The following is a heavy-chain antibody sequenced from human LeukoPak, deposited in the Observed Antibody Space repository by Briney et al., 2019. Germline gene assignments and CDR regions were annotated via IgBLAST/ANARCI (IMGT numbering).Heavy chain of an antibody. CDR2: INHSGST. CDR1: GGSFSGYY. Sequence: SETLSLTCAVYGGSFSGYYWSWIRQPPGKGLEWIGEINHSGSTNYNPSLKSRVTISVDTSKNQFSLKLSSVTAADAAVYYCAKLGYSHGDYWGQGTLVTVSS. CDR3: AKLGYSHGDY. J-gene: IGHJ4*02. D-gene: IGHD2-15*01. V-gene: IGHV4-34*01.